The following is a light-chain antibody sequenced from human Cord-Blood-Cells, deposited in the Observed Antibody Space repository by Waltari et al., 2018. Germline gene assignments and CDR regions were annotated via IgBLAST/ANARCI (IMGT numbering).Light chain of an antibody. J-gene: IGLJ3*02. V-gene: IGLV1-47*01. Sequence: QSVLTQPPSASVTPGQRVTLSCSGSSSHIGSNYVYWYQQLPGTAPKLLIYRTNPRPSGVPDRFSGSKSGTSASLAISGLRSEDEADYYCAAWDASLSGWVFGGGTKLTVL. CDR2: RTN. CDR3: AAWDASLSGWV. CDR1: SSHIGSNY.